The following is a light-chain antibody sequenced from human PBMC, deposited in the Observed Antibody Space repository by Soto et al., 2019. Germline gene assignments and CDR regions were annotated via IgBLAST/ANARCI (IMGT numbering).Light chain of an antibody. J-gene: IGKJ2*03. CDR1: QSVGST. V-gene: IGKV3-15*01. Sequence: EIVMAQSPAPLYGSPGDGVTLSCRPSQSVGSTLAWYQPKHAQPPRLLLYGAFTRVTGIPTRFVGSGCGTEYTLSISRLQYEDSVEYCCQQYRDLPVYSFGQGTKLEIK. CDR2: GAF. CDR3: QQYRDLPVYS.